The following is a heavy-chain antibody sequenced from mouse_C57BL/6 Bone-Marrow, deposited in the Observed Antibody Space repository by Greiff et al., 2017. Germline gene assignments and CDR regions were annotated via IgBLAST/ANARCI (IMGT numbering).Heavy chain of an antibody. CDR2: IDPSDSYT. D-gene: IGHD2-4*01. CDR3: ARQGDYGAIYYAMDY. V-gene: IGHV1-50*01. J-gene: IGHJ4*01. CDR1: GYTFTSYW. Sequence: VQLQQPGAELVKPGASVKLSCKASGYTFTSYWMQWVKQRPGQGLEWIGEIDPSDSYTNYNQKFKGKATLTVDTSSSTAYMQLSSLTSEDSAVYYCARQGDYGAIYYAMDYWGQGTSVTVSS.